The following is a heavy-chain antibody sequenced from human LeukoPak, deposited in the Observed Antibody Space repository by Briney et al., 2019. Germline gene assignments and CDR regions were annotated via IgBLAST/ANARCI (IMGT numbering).Heavy chain of an antibody. CDR2: FDPEDGET. V-gene: IGHV1-24*01. Sequence: GASVKVSCKVSGYTLTELSMHWVRQAPGKGLEWMGGFDPEDGETIYAQKFQGRVTMTEDTSTDTAYMELSSLRSEDTAVYHCATGNSQQHSSGLDPWGQGTLVTVSS. D-gene: IGHD6-19*01. J-gene: IGHJ5*02. CDR3: ATGNSQQHSSGLDP. CDR1: GYTLTELS.